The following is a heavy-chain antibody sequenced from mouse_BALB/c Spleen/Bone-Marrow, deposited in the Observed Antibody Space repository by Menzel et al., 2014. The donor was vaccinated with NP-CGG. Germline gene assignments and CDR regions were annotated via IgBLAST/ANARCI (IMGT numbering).Heavy chain of an antibody. Sequence: EVMLVESGGGLVKPGGSLKLSCAASGFTFSDYYMYWVRQTPEKRLEWVATISDGGSYTYYPDSVKGRFTISRDNAKNNLYLQMSSLKSEDTAMYHCARGSSYFDYWGQGTTLTVSS. CDR1: GFTFSDYY. CDR3: ARGSSYFDY. J-gene: IGHJ2*01. CDR2: ISDGGSYT. V-gene: IGHV5-4*02. D-gene: IGHD1-1*01.